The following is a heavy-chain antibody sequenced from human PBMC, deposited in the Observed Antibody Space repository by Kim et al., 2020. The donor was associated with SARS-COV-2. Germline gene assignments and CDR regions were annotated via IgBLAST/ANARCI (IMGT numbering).Heavy chain of an antibody. CDR3: ARVSVVPAATFIGMDV. D-gene: IGHD2-2*01. J-gene: IGHJ6*02. CDR1: GGSFSGYY. CDR2: INHSGST. V-gene: IGHV4-34*01. Sequence: SETLSLTCAVYGGSFSGYYWSWIRQPPGKWLEWIGEINHSGSTNYNPSLKSRVTISVTTSKNQFSLKLSSVTAADTAVYYCARVSVVPAATFIGMDVWGQGTTVTVSS.